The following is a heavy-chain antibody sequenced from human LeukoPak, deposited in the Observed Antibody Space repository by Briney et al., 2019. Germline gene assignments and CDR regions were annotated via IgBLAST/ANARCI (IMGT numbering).Heavy chain of an antibody. CDR2: MNHSGST. CDR3: ARPARIAASGRYAFDF. CDR1: GYSISSGYY. D-gene: IGHD6-13*01. V-gene: IGHV4-38-2*02. J-gene: IGHJ3*01. Sequence: SETLSLTCTVSGYSISSGYYWGWIRQPPGKGLEWIGEMNHSGSTNYNPSLKSRATISADTAKNQVSLKLSSVTAADTAVYYCARPARIAASGRYAFDFWGEGTLVTVSS.